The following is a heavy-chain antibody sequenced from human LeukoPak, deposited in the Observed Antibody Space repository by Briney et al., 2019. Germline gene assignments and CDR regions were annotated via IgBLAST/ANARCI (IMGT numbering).Heavy chain of an antibody. CDR2: IRSDGSNK. J-gene: IGHJ4*02. CDR1: GFSFSSYG. D-gene: IGHD3-16*01. CDR3: AKVGLRLGGDY. Sequence: GGSLRLSCAGSGFSFSSYGMHWVRQAPGKGLEWMAFIRSDGSNKYYADSVKGRFTISRDNSKNTLYLQMNSLRAEDTAVYYCAKVGLRLGGDYWGQGTLVTVSS. V-gene: IGHV3-30*02.